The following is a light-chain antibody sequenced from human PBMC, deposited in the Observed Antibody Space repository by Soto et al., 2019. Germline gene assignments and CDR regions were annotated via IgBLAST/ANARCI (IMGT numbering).Light chain of an antibody. CDR2: AAS. CDR1: QGISNF. J-gene: IGKJ5*01. CDR3: QQSHSTPIT. Sequence: DIQMTQSPSSLSASVGGRVTITCRANQGISNFLAWYQQKPGQVPKLLMYAASTLHSGVPSRFSGSRSGTDFTLTISSLQPEDVATYYCQQSHSTPITFGQGTRLEIK. V-gene: IGKV1-27*01.